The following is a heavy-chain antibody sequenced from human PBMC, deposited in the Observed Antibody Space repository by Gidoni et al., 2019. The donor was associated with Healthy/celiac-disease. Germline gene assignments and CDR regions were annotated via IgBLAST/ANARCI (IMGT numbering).Heavy chain of an antibody. CDR2: IYHSGST. CDR3: ARVWVYDYIWN. J-gene: IGHJ4*02. CDR1: GYSISSGYY. D-gene: IGHD3-16*01. V-gene: IGHV4-38-2*01. Sequence: QVQLQESGPGLVKPPETLSLTCAVSGYSISSGYYWGWIRQPPGKGLEWIGSIYHSGSTYYNPSLKSRVTISVDTSKNQFSLKLSSVTAADTAVYYCARVWVYDYIWNWGQGTLVTVSS.